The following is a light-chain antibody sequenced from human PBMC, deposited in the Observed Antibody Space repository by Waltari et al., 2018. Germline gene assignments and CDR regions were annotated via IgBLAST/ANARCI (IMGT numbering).Light chain of an antibody. V-gene: IGKV3D-20*01. Sequence: EIVLTQSPATLSLSPGERATLSCRASQSVSSSYLAWYQQKPGLAPRLLIYDASSRATGIPDRFSGSGSGTDFTLTISRLEPEDFAVYYCQQYGSSPLLTFGGGTKVEIK. J-gene: IGKJ4*01. CDR3: QQYGSSPLLT. CDR2: DAS. CDR1: QSVSSSY.